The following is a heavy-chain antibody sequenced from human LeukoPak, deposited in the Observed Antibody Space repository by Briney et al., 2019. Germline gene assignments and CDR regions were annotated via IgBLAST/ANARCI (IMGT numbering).Heavy chain of an antibody. D-gene: IGHD6-19*01. Sequence: GGSLRLSCAASGFTFSSYWMSWVRQAPGKGLEWVANIKEDGSAKYYVGSVKGRFTISRDNAKNSLYLQMNSLRAEDTAVYYCARGWYSSGWYAASLDYWGQGTLVTVSS. CDR1: GFTFSSYW. CDR3: ARGWYSSGWYAASLDY. V-gene: IGHV3-7*01. J-gene: IGHJ4*02. CDR2: IKEDGSAK.